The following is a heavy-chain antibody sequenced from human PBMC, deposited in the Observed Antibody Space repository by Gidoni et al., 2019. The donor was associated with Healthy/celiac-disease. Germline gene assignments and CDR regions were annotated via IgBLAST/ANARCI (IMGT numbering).Heavy chain of an antibody. CDR3: ARDGPGYGDYPGSFDY. Sequence: QVQLVQSGAEVKKPGSSVKVSCKASGGTFSSYAISWVRQAPGQGLEWMGRIIPILGIANYAQKFQGRVTITADKSTSTAYMELSSLRSEDTAVYYCARDGPGYGDYPGSFDYWGQGTLVTVSS. CDR2: IIPILGIA. D-gene: IGHD4-17*01. J-gene: IGHJ4*02. V-gene: IGHV1-69*04. CDR1: GGTFSSYA.